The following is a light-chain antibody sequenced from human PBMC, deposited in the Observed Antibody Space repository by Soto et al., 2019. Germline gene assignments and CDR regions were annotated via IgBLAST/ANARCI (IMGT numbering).Light chain of an antibody. CDR2: GAS. J-gene: IGKJ4*01. CDR1: QIVSSTY. CDR3: QQYYNWPLT. V-gene: IGKV3D-15*01. Sequence: VLTQSPGTLCLSPGERATLSCRASQIVSSTYLAWFKQKPGQAPRLPSYGASTRATGIPDRFSGSGSGTEFTLTISSLQSEDFAVYYCQQYYNWPLTFGGGTKVEI.